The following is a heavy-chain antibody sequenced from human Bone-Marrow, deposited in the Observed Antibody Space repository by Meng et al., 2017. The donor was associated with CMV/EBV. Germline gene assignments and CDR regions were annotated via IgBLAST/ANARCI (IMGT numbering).Heavy chain of an antibody. J-gene: IGHJ6*01. CDR2: IKSKTDGGTT. D-gene: IGHD1-1*01. Sequence: GGSLRLSCAASGSTFSNARMSWVRQAPGKGLEWVGRIKSKTDGGTTDYAAPVKGRFTISRDDSKNTLYLQMNSLKTEDTAVYYCNVERLRFYYYGMDVWGQGTTVTVSS. CDR3: NVERLRFYYYGMDV. CDR1: GSTFSNAR. V-gene: IGHV3-15*01.